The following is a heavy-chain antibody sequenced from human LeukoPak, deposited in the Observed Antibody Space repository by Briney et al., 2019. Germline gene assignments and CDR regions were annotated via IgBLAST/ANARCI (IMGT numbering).Heavy chain of an antibody. J-gene: IGHJ4*02. CDR2: ISYSGNT. V-gene: IGHV4-59*01. Sequence: SETLSLTCSVSGGSINGYYWKWVRQPPGKGLEWVGYISYSGNTNYSPSLKSRLTMSVDTSKNQFSLNLRSVTAADTAVYYCARAGSSGWYGEYWGQGTLVTMSS. CDR1: GGSINGYY. CDR3: ARAGSSGWYGEY. D-gene: IGHD6-19*01.